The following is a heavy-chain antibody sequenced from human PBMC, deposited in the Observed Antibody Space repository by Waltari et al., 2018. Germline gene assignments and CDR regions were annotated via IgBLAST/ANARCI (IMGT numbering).Heavy chain of an antibody. J-gene: IGHJ4*02. Sequence: EVQLVESGGGLLQPGGSLSRSCSGSGFSLSSSWLHWVRQPPGKGLVWVSRINRDGSDTSYADSVKGRFTVSRDNAKNTLYLQMNSLRAEDTAVFYSVRVGSGNWDAYFDYWGQGVLVTVSS. CDR1: GFSLSSSW. V-gene: IGHV3-74*01. CDR3: VRVGSGNWDAYFDY. CDR2: INRDGSDT. D-gene: IGHD6-19*01.